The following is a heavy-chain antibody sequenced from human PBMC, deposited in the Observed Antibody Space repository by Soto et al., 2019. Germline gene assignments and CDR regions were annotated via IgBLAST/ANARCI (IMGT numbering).Heavy chain of an antibody. CDR3: ARSVFP. Sequence: SETLSLTCTVSGGSIINFYWSWIRQPPGKGLEWIGYIYYSGTTSYNPSLRSRVTISVDTSKNQFSLKLSSVTAADTAVYYCARSVFPWGRVALVTVSS. J-gene: IGHJ5*02. CDR1: GGSIINFY. CDR2: IYYSGTT. V-gene: IGHV4-59*08.